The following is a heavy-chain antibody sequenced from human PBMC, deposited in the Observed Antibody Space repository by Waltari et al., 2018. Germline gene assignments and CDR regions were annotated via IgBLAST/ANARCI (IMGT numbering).Heavy chain of an antibody. V-gene: IGHV4-34*01. J-gene: IGHJ6*02. CDR2: INHSGST. CDR3: ARSYYYYGMDV. Sequence: QVQLQQWGAGLLKPSETLSLTCAVYGGSFSGYYWSWIRQPPGKGLEWIGEINHSGSTNYNPSLKSRVTISVDTSKNQFSLKLSSVTAADTAVYYCARSYYYYGMDVWGQGTMVTVSS. CDR1: GGSFSGYY.